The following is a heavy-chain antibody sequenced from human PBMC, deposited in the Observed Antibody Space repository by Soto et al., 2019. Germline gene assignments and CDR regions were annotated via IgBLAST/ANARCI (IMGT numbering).Heavy chain of an antibody. CDR1: GCSISSGGYY. Sequence: PSETLSLTCTVSGCSISSGGYYWSWIRQHPGKGLEWIGYIYYSGSTNYNPSLKSRVTISVDTSKNQFSLKLSSVTAADTAVYYCARHLGWDNWNENWFDPWGQGTLVTVSS. CDR2: IYYSGST. V-gene: IGHV4-61*08. D-gene: IGHD1-20*01. CDR3: ARHLGWDNWNENWFDP. J-gene: IGHJ5*02.